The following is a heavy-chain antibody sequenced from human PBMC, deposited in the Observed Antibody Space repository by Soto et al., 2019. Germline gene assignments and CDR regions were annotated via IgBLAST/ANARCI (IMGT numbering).Heavy chain of an antibody. J-gene: IGHJ6*02. D-gene: IGHD3-3*01. CDR2: ISAYNGNT. Sequence: QVQLVQSGAEVKKPGASVKVSCKASGYTFTSYGISWVRQAPGQGLEWMGWISAYNGNTNYAQKLQGRVTMTTDTSTSTAYMELRSLRSDDTAVYYCSRDPPRGDDFWSGYFDHYGMDVWGQGTTVTVSS. V-gene: IGHV1-18*01. CDR1: GYTFTSYG. CDR3: SRDPPRGDDFWSGYFDHYGMDV.